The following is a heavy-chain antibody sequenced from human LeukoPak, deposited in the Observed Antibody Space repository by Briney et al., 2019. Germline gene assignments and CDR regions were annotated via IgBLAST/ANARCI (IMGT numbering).Heavy chain of an antibody. CDR2: ISGSGGST. V-gene: IGHV3-23*01. Sequence: PGGSLRLSCAASGFTFSSYAMSWVRQAPGKGLEWVSAISGSGGSTYYADSVKGRFTISRDNSKNTLYLQMNSLRAEDTAVYYCAKDTLGYCSSTSCYWDYYYGMDVWGQGTTVTVSS. J-gene: IGHJ6*02. CDR3: AKDTLGYCSSTSCYWDYYYGMDV. D-gene: IGHD2-2*01. CDR1: GFTFSSYA.